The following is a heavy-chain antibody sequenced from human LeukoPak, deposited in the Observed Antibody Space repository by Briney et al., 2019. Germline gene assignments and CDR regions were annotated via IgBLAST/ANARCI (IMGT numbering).Heavy chain of an antibody. CDR1: GFTFSSYS. J-gene: IGHJ4*02. V-gene: IGHV3-23*01. CDR2: ISGSGGTT. Sequence: PGGSLRLSCAASGFTFSSYSMNWVRQAPGKGLEWVSAISGSGGTTYYADSVKGRFTISRDNSKNTLYLQMNSLRADDTAIYYCAKTDSSSYSPSDYWGQGTLVTVSS. CDR3: AKTDSSSYSPSDY. D-gene: IGHD6-6*01.